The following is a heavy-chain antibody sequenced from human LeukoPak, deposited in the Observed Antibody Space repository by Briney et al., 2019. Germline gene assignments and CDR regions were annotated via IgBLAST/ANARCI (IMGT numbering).Heavy chain of an antibody. CDR2: IYTSGST. CDR3: ARDSRRDGYNLYAFDI. CDR1: GGSISSGSYY. Sequence: SETLSLXCTVSGGSISSGSYYWSWIRQPAGKGLEWIGRIYTSGSTNYNPSLKSRVTISVDTSKNQFSLKLSSVTAADTAMYYCARDSRRDGYNLYAFDIWGQGTMVTVSS. J-gene: IGHJ3*02. V-gene: IGHV4-61*02. D-gene: IGHD5-24*01.